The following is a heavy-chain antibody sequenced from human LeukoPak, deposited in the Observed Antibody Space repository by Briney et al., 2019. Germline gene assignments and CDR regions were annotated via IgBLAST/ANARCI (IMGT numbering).Heavy chain of an antibody. V-gene: IGHV4-59*11. D-gene: IGHD3-22*01. Sequence: SETLSLTCTVSGGSINSHFWSWILRPPGKGLEWIGFMSYSGRSRYNPSLQSRVTISVDTSESIFSLKLTSVTAADTAVYYCVRLLDNDSSGDPDTFDMWGQGTVVIVSS. CDR2: MSYSGRS. J-gene: IGHJ3*02. CDR1: GGSINSHF. CDR3: VRLLDNDSSGDPDTFDM.